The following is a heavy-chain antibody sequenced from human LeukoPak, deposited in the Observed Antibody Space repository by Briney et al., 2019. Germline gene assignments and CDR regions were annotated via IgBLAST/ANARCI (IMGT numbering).Heavy chain of an antibody. CDR3: ARAYGDYRWFFDF. D-gene: IGHD4-17*01. CDR2: IFHAGST. J-gene: IGHJ4*02. Sequence: PSETLSLTCAVSGDSITSSHWRTWIRQPPGKGLEWIGEIFHAGSTNYNSSLESRVTISVDKSKNQFSLKLTSVTAADTAVYFCARAYGDYRWFFDFWGPGILVTVSS. V-gene: IGHV4-4*02. CDR1: GDSITSSHW.